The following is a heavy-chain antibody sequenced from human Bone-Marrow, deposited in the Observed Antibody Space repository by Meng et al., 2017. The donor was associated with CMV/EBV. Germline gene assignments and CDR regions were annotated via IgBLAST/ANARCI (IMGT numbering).Heavy chain of an antibody. CDR1: GGSISSSSYY. V-gene: IGHV4-39*07. D-gene: IGHD1-7*01. CDR2: IYYSGST. CDR3: ARDRNWNYLDYYGMDV. J-gene: IGHJ6*02. Sequence: SETLSLTCTVSGGSISSSSYYWGWIRQPPGKGLEWIGSIYYSGSTYYNPSLKSRVTISIDTSKNQFSLKLSSVTAADTAVYYCARDRNWNYLDYYGMDVWGQGTTVTVSS.